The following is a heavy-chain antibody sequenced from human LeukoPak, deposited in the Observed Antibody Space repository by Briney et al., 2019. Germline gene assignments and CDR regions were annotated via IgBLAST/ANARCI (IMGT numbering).Heavy chain of an antibody. Sequence: SETLSLTCTVSGYSISSGSFWAWIRQSPGKGLEWIGTISHSGSTYYNPSLKSRVTISADTSENQFSLNLSSVTAADTAIYYCTRGAGWLIDYWGQGILVTVSS. CDR2: ISHSGST. D-gene: IGHD3-16*01. CDR3: TRGAGWLIDY. CDR1: GYSISSGSF. V-gene: IGHV4-38-2*02. J-gene: IGHJ4*02.